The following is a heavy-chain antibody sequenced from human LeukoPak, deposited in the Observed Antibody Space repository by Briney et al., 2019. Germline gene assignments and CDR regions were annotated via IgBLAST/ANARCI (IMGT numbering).Heavy chain of an antibody. V-gene: IGHV3-30*18. CDR2: ISYDGSNK. Sequence: GRSLRLSCAASGFTFSSYGMHWVRQAPGKGLEWVAVISYDGSNKYYADSVKGRFTISRDNSKNTLYLQMNSLRAEDTAVYYCAKAVGYSYGLYFDYWGQGTLVTVSS. J-gene: IGHJ4*02. D-gene: IGHD5-18*01. CDR1: GFTFSSYG. CDR3: AKAVGYSYGLYFDY.